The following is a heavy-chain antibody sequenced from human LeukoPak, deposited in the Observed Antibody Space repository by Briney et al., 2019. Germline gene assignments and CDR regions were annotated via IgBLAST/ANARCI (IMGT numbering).Heavy chain of an antibody. J-gene: IGHJ6*02. CDR3: ARGGCSSTSCYHDYYGMDV. Sequence: GGSLRLSCAASGFTFSSYDMHWVRQATGKGLEWVSAIGTAGDTYYSGSVMGRFTICRENAKNSLYLQMNSLRAGDTAVYYCARGGCSSTSCYHDYYGMDVWGQGTTVTDSS. V-gene: IGHV3-13*01. CDR1: GFTFSSYD. D-gene: IGHD2-2*01. CDR2: IGTAGDT.